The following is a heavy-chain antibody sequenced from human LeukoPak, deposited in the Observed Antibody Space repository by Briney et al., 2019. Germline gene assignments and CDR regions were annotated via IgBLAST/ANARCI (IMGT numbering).Heavy chain of an antibody. V-gene: IGHV4-38-2*01. CDR3: ARHYLYYFMDV. CDR2: IYYSWST. J-gene: IGHJ6*03. Sequence: GSLRLSCAASGFTVSSNYLSWVRQPPGKGLEWVGSIYYSWSTYYNPSLKSRVTISVDTSNNQSSLRLSSVTAADTAVYYCARHYLYYFMDVWVKGRTVTV. CDR1: GFTVSSNY.